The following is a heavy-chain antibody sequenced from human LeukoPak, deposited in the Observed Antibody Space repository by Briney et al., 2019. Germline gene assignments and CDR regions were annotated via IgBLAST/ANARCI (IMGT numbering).Heavy chain of an antibody. CDR1: GGSISSYY. CDR2: IYSSGGT. D-gene: IGHD3-22*01. J-gene: IGHJ4*02. CDR3: ARDHYYNSSGYTFGY. Sequence: PSETLSLTCTVSGGSISSYYWSWIRQPPGKGLEWLGYIYSSGGTNYNPSLKGRVTISVDTSKNQFSLKLTSVTAADTAVYCCARDHYYNSSGYTFGYWGQGTLVTVSS. V-gene: IGHV4-59*01.